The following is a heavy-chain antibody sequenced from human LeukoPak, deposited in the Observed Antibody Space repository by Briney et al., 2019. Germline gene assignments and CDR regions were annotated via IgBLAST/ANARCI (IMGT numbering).Heavy chain of an antibody. Sequence: GGSLRLSCAASGFTFSNYDMHWVRQAPGKGLEWVAVISYDGSNKYSADSVKGRFTISRDNSKNTLYLEMNSLRAEDTAVYYCAKHGEHYYGSGSYAYWGQGTLVTVSS. J-gene: IGHJ4*02. CDR1: GFTFSNYD. V-gene: IGHV3-30*18. CDR3: AKHGEHYYGSGSYAY. D-gene: IGHD3-10*01. CDR2: ISYDGSNK.